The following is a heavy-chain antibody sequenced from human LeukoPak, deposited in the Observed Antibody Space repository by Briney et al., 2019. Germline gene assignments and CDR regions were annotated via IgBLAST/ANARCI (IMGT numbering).Heavy chain of an antibody. CDR1: GFTLRNYG. V-gene: IGHV3-23*01. CDR3: ANDFPPTGRGFYFDP. D-gene: IGHD1-1*01. Sequence: GGSLRLSCAPAGFTLRNYGMTWVRPAPGKGLEWVSAISGSGPATYYADSVKGRFIITRDTSKNTLYLQMNSLRAEDAAVYDCANDFPPTGRGFYFDPWGQGTLVTVSS. J-gene: IGHJ5*02. CDR2: ISGSGPAT.